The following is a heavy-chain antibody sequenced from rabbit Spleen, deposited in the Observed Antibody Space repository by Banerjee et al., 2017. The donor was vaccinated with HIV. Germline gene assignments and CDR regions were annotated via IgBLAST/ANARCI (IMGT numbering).Heavy chain of an antibody. CDR2: IYAGSSGST. J-gene: IGHJ4*01. CDR3: ARSVNSYSRWNL. V-gene: IGHV1S40*01. Sequence: QSLEESGGGLVQPGASLTLTCTASGFSFNSNDYMCWVRQALGKGLEWIGCIYAGSSGSTYCASWAKGRFTISKTSSTTVTLQMASLAAADTATYFCARSVNSYSRWNLWGPGTLVTVS. D-gene: IGHD6-1*01. CDR1: GFSFNSNDY.